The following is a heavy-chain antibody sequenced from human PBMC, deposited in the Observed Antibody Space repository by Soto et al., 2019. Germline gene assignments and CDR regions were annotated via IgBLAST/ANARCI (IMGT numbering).Heavy chain of an antibody. CDR3: ARDRGIANKPTTMDV. CDR1: GFTFSSYA. CDR2: ISYDGSNK. Sequence: QVQLVESGGGVVQPGRSLRLSCAASGFTFSSYAMHWVRQAPGKGLEWVAVISYDGSNKYYADSVKGRFTISRDNSKNTLYLQMNSLRAEDTAVYYCARDRGIANKPTTMDVWGQGTTVTVSS. D-gene: IGHD1-26*01. V-gene: IGHV3-30-3*01. J-gene: IGHJ6*02.